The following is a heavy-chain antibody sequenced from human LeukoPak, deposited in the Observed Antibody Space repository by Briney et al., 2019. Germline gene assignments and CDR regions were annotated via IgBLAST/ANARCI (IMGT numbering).Heavy chain of an antibody. D-gene: IGHD5-18*01. J-gene: IGHJ4*02. CDR2: IYYSKNT. CDR3: VSPRGFSYGYFDY. CDR1: GGSISSSSAY. Sequence: SETLSLTCTVSGGSISSSSAYWGWIRQPPGKGLEWIGSIYYSKNTYYNPSLKSRVTISADTSKNQFSLSLGSVSATDTAVYYCVSPRGFSYGYFDYWGQGTLVTVSS. V-gene: IGHV4-39*01.